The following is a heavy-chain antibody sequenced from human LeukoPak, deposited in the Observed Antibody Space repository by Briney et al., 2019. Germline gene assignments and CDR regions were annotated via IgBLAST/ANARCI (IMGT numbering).Heavy chain of an antibody. CDR1: GFTFSNYG. J-gene: IGHJ4*02. Sequence: GGSLRLSCAASGFTFSNYGMHWVRQAPGKGLEWVALISYDGGNKYFADSAKGRFTISRDNSKNTLYLQMHSLRAEDTAVYYCAKDNVAAAGRYFDYWGQGTLVTVSS. D-gene: IGHD6-13*01. CDR3: AKDNVAAAGRYFDY. CDR2: ISYDGGNK. V-gene: IGHV3-30*18.